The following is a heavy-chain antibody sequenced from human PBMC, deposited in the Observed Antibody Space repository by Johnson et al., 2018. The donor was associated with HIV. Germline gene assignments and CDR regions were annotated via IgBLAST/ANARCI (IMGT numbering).Heavy chain of an antibody. J-gene: IGHJ3*02. CDR1: GFTFSSYA. CDR2: ISYDGSNK. Sequence: QVQLVESGGGVVQPGRSLRLSCAVSGFTFSSYAMHWVRQAPGKGLEWVTVISYDGSNKYYADSVKGRFTISRDNSQNTLYLQMNSLRAEDTAVYFCARDAPNFFDSSGVRDDAFDIWGPGTMVTVSS. D-gene: IGHD3-22*01. V-gene: IGHV3-30*14. CDR3: ARDAPNFFDSSGVRDDAFDI.